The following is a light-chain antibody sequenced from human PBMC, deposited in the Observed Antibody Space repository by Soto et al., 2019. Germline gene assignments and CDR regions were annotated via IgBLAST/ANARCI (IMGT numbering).Light chain of an antibody. CDR2: GVY. CDR3: SSFTNNNTPHVV. J-gene: IGLJ2*01. CDR1: DSDVGGYNY. V-gene: IGLV2-14*01. Sequence: QSALTQPASVSGSPGQSITISCTGTDSDVGGYNYVSWYQQQPGKAPKLMIYGVYNRPSGVSNRFSGSKSGNTASLTISGLQAEDEADYYCSSFTNNNTPHVVFGGGTKLTVL.